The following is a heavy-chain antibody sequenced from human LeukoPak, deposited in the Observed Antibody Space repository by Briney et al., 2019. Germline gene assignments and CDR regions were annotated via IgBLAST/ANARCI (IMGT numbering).Heavy chain of an antibody. V-gene: IGHV3-23*01. CDR3: AKGGIFGVVTHNFDY. CDR1: GFTFSSYA. CDR2: ISGSGGST. Sequence: GGSLRLSCAASGFTFSSYAMSWVRQAPGKGLEWVSAISGSGGSTYYADSVKGRFTISRDNSKNTLYLQMNSLRAEDTAVYYCAKGGIFGVVTHNFDYWGQGTLVTVSS. D-gene: IGHD3-3*01. J-gene: IGHJ4*02.